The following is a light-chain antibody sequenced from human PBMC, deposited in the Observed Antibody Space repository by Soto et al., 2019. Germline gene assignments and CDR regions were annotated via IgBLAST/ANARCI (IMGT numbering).Light chain of an antibody. Sequence: EIVMTQSPATLSVSPGERATLSCRASQSVSSNLAWYQQKPGQAPRLLIYDASNRATGIPARFSGSGSGTDFTLTISSLEPEDFAVYYCQQRSNSFGFGQGTRLEIK. V-gene: IGKV3-11*01. CDR1: QSVSSN. J-gene: IGKJ5*01. CDR2: DAS. CDR3: QQRSNSFG.